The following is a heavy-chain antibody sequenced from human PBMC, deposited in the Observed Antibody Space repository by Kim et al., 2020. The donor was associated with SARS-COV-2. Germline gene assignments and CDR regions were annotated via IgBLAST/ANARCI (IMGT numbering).Heavy chain of an antibody. D-gene: IGHD3-10*01. CDR2: ISYDGSNK. CDR3: AKDGRESVTGAFDI. J-gene: IGHJ3*02. CDR1: GFTFSSYG. V-gene: IGHV3-30*18. Sequence: GGSLRLSCAASGFTFSSYGMHWVRQAPGKGLEWVAVISYDGSNKYYADSVKGRFTISRDNSKNTLYLQMNSLRAEDTAVYYCAKDGRESVTGAFDIWGQGTMVTVSS.